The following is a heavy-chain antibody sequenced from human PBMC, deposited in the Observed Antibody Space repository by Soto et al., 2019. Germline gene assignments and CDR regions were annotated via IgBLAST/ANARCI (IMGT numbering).Heavy chain of an antibody. CDR3: AAEVGATPYYYYGMDV. CDR1: GYTLTYLS. V-gene: IGHV1-58*02. J-gene: IGHJ6*02. CDR2: IVVGSGNT. D-gene: IGHD1-26*01. Sequence: SVKVSCQVSGYTLTYLSMQWVRQARGQRLEWIGWIVVGSGNTNYAQKFQERVTITRDMSTSTAYMELSSLRSEDTAVYYCAAEVGATPYYYYGMDVWGQGTTVTVSS.